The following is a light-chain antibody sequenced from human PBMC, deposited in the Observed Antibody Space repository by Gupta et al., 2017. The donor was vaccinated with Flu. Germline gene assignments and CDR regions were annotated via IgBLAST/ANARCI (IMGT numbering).Light chain of an antibody. Sequence: SSVLPQPPSVSLAPGQPASLTCGGDHIGGKFVHWYQQKPGQSPLLVVYDDSDRPAGIPERFSGSNSGNTATLTISRVEAGDEADYYCQVCYGNTDHVVFGGGTKLTVL. CDR1: HIGGKF. J-gene: IGLJ2*01. CDR2: DDS. V-gene: IGLV3-21*02. CDR3: QVCYGNTDHVV.